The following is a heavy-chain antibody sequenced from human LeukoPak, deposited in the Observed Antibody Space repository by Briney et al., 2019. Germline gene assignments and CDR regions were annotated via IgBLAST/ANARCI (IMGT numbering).Heavy chain of an antibody. J-gene: IGHJ6*02. D-gene: IGHD3-3*01. CDR3: ARDSLYYDFWSGPDYYXYGMDV. V-gene: IGHV1-69*13. CDR2: IIPIFGTA. CDR1: GGTFSSYA. Sequence: SVKVSCKASGGTFSSYAISWVRQAPGQGLEWMGGIIPIFGTANYAQKFQGRVTITADESTSTAYMELSSLRSEDTAVYYCARDSLYYDFWSGPDYYXYGMDVWGQGTTVTVSS.